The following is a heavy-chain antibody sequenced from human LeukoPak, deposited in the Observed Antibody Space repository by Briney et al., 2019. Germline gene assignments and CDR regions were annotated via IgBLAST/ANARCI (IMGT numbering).Heavy chain of an antibody. D-gene: IGHD2-2*01. J-gene: IGHJ6*02. CDR2: ISSSSSYT. CDR1: GFTFSDYY. Sequence: GGSLRLSCAASGFTFSDYYMSWIRQAPGKGLEWVSYISSSSSYTNYADSVKARFTISRDNAKNSLYLQMNSLRAEDTAVYYCARDLGCSSTSCYASGFYYYYGMDVWGQGTTVTVSS. V-gene: IGHV3-11*05. CDR3: ARDLGCSSTSCYASGFYYYYGMDV.